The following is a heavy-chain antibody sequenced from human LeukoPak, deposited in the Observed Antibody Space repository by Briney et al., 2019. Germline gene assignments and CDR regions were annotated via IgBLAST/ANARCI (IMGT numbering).Heavy chain of an antibody. CDR1: GFTFSSYA. D-gene: IGHD3-10*01. J-gene: IGHJ2*01. Sequence: GGSLRLSCAASGFTFSSYAMSWVRQAPGKGLEWVSVIYSGGSTYYADSVKGRFTISRDNSKNTLYLQMNSLRAEDTAVYYCARVGITMVRGVHRYTYWYFDLWGRGTLVTVSS. CDR3: ARVGITMVRGVHRYTYWYFDL. CDR2: IYSGGST. V-gene: IGHV3-53*01.